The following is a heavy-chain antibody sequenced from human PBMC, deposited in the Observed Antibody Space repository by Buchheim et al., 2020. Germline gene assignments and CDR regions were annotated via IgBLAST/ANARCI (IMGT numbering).Heavy chain of an antibody. J-gene: IGHJ6*02. CDR2: YYYSGST. Sequence: QVQLQESGPGLVKPSQTLSLTCTVSGGSISSGDYYWSWIRKHEGAGLEWIGDYYYSGSTYYNPSLKSRVTISVATSKNQFYLKLSSVTAADTAVYYCARGTYSLYYFYGMDVWGQGTT. D-gene: IGHD4-11*01. CDR3: ARGTYSLYYFYGMDV. V-gene: IGHV4-30-4*01. CDR1: GGSISSGDYY.